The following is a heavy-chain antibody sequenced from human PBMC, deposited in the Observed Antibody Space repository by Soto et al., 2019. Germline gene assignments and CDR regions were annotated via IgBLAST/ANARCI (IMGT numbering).Heavy chain of an antibody. CDR2: ISYDGSNK. D-gene: IGHD3-3*01. CDR1: GFTFSSYG. V-gene: IGHV3-30*18. CDR3: AKDVLRFLGWLAFYGMDV. J-gene: IGHJ6*02. Sequence: GGSLRLSCAASGFTFSSYGMHWVRQAPGKGLEWVAVISYDGSNKYYADSVKGRFTISRDNSKNTLYLQMNSLRAEDTAVYYCAKDVLRFLGWLAFYGMDVWGQGTTVTVPS.